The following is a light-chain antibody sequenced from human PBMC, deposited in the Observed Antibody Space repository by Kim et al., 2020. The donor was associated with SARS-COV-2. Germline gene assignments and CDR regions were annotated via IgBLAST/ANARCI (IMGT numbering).Light chain of an antibody. V-gene: IGKV4-1*01. J-gene: IGKJ4*01. CDR3: QQYYSTPLT. CDR2: WAS. CDR1: QSVLYSANNKNY. Sequence: ATINCKSSQSVLYSANNKNYLAWYQQKPGQPPKLLIYWASTRESGVPDRFSGSGSGTDFTLTISSLQAEDVAVYYCQQYYSTPLTFGGGTKLEI.